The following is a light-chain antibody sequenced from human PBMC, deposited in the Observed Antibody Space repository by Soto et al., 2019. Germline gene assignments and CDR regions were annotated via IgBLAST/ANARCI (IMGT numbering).Light chain of an antibody. CDR2: EVS. J-gene: IGLJ1*01. CDR1: SSDVGTYNY. CDR3: SSYTSSSTYA. Sequence: QSVLTQPAYVSGSPGQSITISCTETSSDVGTYNYVSWYQQHPGKAPKLMIYEVSNRPSGVSNRFSGFKSGNTASLTISGLQAEDEADYYCSSYTSSSTYASGTGTKVTV. V-gene: IGLV2-14*01.